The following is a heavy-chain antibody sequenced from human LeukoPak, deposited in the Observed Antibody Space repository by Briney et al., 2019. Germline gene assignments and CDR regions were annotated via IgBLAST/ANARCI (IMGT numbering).Heavy chain of an antibody. CDR2: INYSGST. D-gene: IGHD2-2*01. Sequence: PSETLSLTCIVSGGSISSSSYYWGWFRQPPGKGLEWIATINYSGSTYYNLSLKSRVTMSVDTSKNQFSLRLSSVTAADTAVYYCARQVSTSCYSNWGQGTLVTVSS. J-gene: IGHJ4*02. CDR3: ARQVSTSCYSN. CDR1: GGSISSSSYY. V-gene: IGHV4-39*01.